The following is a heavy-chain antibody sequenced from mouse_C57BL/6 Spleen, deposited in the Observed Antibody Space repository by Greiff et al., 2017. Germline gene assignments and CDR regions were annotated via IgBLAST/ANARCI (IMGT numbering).Heavy chain of an antibody. V-gene: IGHV5-4*01. D-gene: IGHD2-5*01. J-gene: IGHJ2*01. CDR3: ARVYSNYLYYFDY. Sequence: EVHLVESGGGLVKPGGSLKLSCAASGFTFSSYAMSWVRQTPEKRLEWVATISDGGSYTYYPDNVKGRFTISRDNAKNNLYLQMSHLKSEDTAMYYCARVYSNYLYYFDYWGQGTTLTVSS. CDR1: GFTFSSYA. CDR2: ISDGGSYT.